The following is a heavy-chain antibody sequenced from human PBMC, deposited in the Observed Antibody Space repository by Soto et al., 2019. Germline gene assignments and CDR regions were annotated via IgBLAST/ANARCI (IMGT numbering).Heavy chain of an antibody. V-gene: IGHV3-7*01. CDR2: IKQDGSEK. J-gene: IGHJ6*03. CDR1: GFTFSSYW. D-gene: IGHD6-6*01. CDR3: ARVGSSSTSRVYYYYYYMDV. Sequence: PGGSLRLSCAASGFTFSSYWMSWVRQAPGKGLEWVANIKQDGSEKYYVDSVKGRFTISRDNAKNSLYLQMYSLRAEDTAVYYCARVGSSSTSRVYYYYYYMDVWGKGTTVTVSS.